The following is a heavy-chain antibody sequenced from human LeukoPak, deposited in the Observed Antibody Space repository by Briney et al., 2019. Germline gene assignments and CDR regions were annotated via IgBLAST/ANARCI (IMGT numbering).Heavy chain of an antibody. CDR3: ARDRPPGFWSALPGYYYYYYMDV. CDR1: GYTFTNYY. Sequence: GASVKVSCKASGYTFTNYYLHWVRQAPGQGLEWIGIINPSDNSAIYAQKFQGRVTMTRETSTSTVYMELSSLRSEDAAVYYCARDRPPGFWSALPGYYYYYYMDVWGKGTTVTVSS. J-gene: IGHJ6*03. D-gene: IGHD3-3*01. CDR2: INPSDNSA. V-gene: IGHV1-46*01.